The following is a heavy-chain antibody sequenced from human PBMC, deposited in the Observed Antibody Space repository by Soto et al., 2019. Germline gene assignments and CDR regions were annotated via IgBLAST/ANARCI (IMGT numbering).Heavy chain of an antibody. D-gene: IGHD6-6*01. CDR1: GYTFTDYY. CDR3: ARPYPYSSSPNLWF. J-gene: IGHJ4*02. V-gene: IGHV1-2*02. Sequence: QVQLVQSGAEVRKPGASVKVSCKTSGYTFTDYYINWVRQAPGQGLEWMGRIIPGGGDTNYAQKFQGRVTMNTDTPVNTASMELSRLTSDDTALYYCARPYPYSSSPNLWFWGQGTLVTVSS. CDR2: IIPGGGDT.